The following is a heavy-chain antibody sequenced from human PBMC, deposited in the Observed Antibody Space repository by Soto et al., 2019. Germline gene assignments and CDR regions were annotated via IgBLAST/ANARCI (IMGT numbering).Heavy chain of an antibody. V-gene: IGHV4-59*01. Sequence: KPSETLSLTCTVSGASISPYYWTWIRQPPGKGLEWIGYIFSSGNTNYNPSLKSRVTISVDTSKYQFSLKLSSVTAADTAVYYCAREYYYDSASYRGMDVWGQGTTVTVSS. D-gene: IGHD3-10*01. J-gene: IGHJ6*02. CDR2: IFSSGNT. CDR3: AREYYYDSASYRGMDV. CDR1: GASISPYY.